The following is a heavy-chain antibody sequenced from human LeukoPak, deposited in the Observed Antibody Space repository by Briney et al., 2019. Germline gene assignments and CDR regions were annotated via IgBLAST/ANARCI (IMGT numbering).Heavy chain of an antibody. V-gene: IGHV3-33*06. J-gene: IGHJ4*02. Sequence: GRSLRLSCAASGFTFSSYGMHWVRQAPGKGLERVAVIWYDGSNKYYADSVKGRFTISRDNSKNTLYLQMNSLRAEDTAVYYCAKYSGAWYGNYYFDYWGQGTLVTVSS. CDR2: IWYDGSNK. CDR3: AKYSGAWYGNYYFDY. D-gene: IGHD6-19*01. CDR1: GFTFSSYG.